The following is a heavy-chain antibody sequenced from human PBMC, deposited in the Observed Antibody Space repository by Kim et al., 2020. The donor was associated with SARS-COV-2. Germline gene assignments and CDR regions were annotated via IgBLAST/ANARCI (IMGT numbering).Heavy chain of an antibody. Sequence: SETLSLTCTVSGGSISSYYWSWIRQPAGKGLEWIGRIYTSGSTNYNPSLKSRVTMSVDTSKNQFSLKLSSVTAADTAVYYCARAEYSSGWYQGWFDPWGQGTLVTVSS. CDR3: ARAEYSSGWYQGWFDP. V-gene: IGHV4-4*07. J-gene: IGHJ5*02. CDR2: IYTSGST. D-gene: IGHD6-19*01. CDR1: GGSISSYY.